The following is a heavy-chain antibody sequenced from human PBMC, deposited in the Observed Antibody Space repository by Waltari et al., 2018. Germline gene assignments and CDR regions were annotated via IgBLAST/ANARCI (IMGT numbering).Heavy chain of an antibody. CDR2: ISGSGGST. CDR3: VKEKEGYSYGDY. V-gene: IGHV3-23*01. CDR1: GFTFSTCA. Sequence: EVQLLESGGGLVQPGGSLRLSCAASGFTFSTCAMGWVRPAPGKGLEWISAISGSGGSTYHADSETGRFTISRDNSKNTLYLQMNSLRAEDTAIYYCVKEKEGYSYGDYWGQGTPVTVSS. D-gene: IGHD5-12*01. J-gene: IGHJ4*02.